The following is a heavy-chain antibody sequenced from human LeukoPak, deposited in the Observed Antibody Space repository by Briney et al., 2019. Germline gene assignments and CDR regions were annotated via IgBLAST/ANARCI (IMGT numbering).Heavy chain of an antibody. V-gene: IGHV1-69*13. CDR2: IIPIFGTA. D-gene: IGHD3-16*01. CDR1: GGTFSSYA. J-gene: IGHJ3*02. Sequence: EASVKVSCKASGGTFSSYAISWVRQAPGQGLEWMGGIIPIFGTANYAQKFQGRVTITADESTSTAYMELSSLRSEDTAVYYCARDWERDAFDIWGQGTMVTVSS. CDR3: ARDWERDAFDI.